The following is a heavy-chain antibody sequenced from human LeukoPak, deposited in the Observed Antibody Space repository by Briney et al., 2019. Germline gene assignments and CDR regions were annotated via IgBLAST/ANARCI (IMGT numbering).Heavy chain of an antibody. Sequence: GGSLRLSCAASGFTVSSNYMSWVRQAPGKGLEWVSVIYSGGSTYYADSVKGRFTISRDNSKNTLYLQMNSLRAEDTAVYYCARGLWFGELWIDYWGQGTLVTVSS. V-gene: IGHV3-66*01. CDR3: ARGLWFGELWIDY. J-gene: IGHJ4*02. D-gene: IGHD3-10*01. CDR2: IYSGGST. CDR1: GFTVSSNY.